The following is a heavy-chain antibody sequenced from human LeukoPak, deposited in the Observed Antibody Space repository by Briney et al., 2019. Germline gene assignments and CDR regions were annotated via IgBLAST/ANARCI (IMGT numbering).Heavy chain of an antibody. Sequence: PGGSLRLSCAASGFTFSNYSMNWVRQAPGKGLEWVSSIRSSSSYIYYADSMKGRFTICRDNAKNSLYLQMNSLRAEDTVVYYCVRGLDRSRSTPSYYYYYYMDVWGKGTTVTVSS. V-gene: IGHV3-21*01. CDR3: VRGLDRSRSTPSYYYYYYMDV. J-gene: IGHJ6*03. D-gene: IGHD2-15*01. CDR2: IRSSSSYI. CDR1: GFTFSNYS.